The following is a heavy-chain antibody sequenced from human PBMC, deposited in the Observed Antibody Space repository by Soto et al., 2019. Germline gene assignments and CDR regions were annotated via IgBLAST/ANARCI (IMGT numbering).Heavy chain of an antibody. V-gene: IGHV3-23*01. D-gene: IGHD3-3*01. CDR3: ARDKGYNYDFWSGYPTALLF. CDR2: ISNTGSTT. J-gene: IGHJ4*02. Sequence: GSLRLSCAASGFTFSSYAMSWVRQAPGKGLECVSGISNTGSTTYYADSVKGRLTISRDNSKNTLYLQMNSLRVEDTAVYYCARDKGYNYDFWSGYPTALLFWGQGTLVTVSS. CDR1: GFTFSSYA.